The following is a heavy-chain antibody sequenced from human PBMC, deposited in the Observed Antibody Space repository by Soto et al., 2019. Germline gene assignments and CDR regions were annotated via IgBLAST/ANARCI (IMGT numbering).Heavy chain of an antibody. CDR3: AKRRGAGGHFDY. CDR2: VSIGGST. CDR1: GFSVSSNY. V-gene: IGHV3-53*01. Sequence: GGSLRLSCAASGFSVSSNYMSWVRQAPGKGQEWVAVVSIGGSTHYADSVRGRFTISRDNSKNTLSLQMNSLTAEDTAVYFCAKRRGAGGHFDYWGQAALVNVSS. D-gene: IGHD2-15*01. J-gene: IGHJ4*02.